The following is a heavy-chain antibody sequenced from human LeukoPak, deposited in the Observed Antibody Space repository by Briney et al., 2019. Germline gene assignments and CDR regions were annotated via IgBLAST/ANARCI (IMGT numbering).Heavy chain of an antibody. D-gene: IGHD6-19*01. V-gene: IGHV3-23*01. CDR1: GFTFSSFA. Sequence: GGSLGLSCEASGFTFSSFAMSWVRKAPGRGLKWVSAISGSGGSTYYADSVKGRFTISRDNSKNTLYLQMNSLRAEDTAVYYCAKDQVAVATFDYWGQGTLVTVSS. CDR3: AKDQVAVATFDY. J-gene: IGHJ4*02. CDR2: ISGSGGST.